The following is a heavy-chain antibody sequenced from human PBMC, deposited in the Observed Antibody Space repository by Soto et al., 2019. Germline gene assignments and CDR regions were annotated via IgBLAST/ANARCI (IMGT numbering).Heavy chain of an antibody. CDR3: AKHKGSGSYSPGDY. J-gene: IGHJ4*02. CDR1: GFTFSSYA. V-gene: IGHV3-23*01. D-gene: IGHD1-26*01. CDR2: VSGSGGGT. Sequence: EVQLLESGGGLVQPGGSLRLSCSASGFTFSSYAMSWVRQAPGKGLEWVSAVSGSGGGTLYADSVKGRFTISRDNSKNPLYLQMNGLSAEDTAVYYCAKHKGSGSYSPGDYWGQGTLVTVSS.